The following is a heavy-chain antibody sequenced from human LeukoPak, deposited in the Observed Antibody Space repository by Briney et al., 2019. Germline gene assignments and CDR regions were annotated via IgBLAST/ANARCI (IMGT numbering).Heavy chain of an antibody. CDR3: ARRKVAAEIDY. V-gene: IGHV4-4*07. Sequence: SETLSLTCSVSGAYINNYHWSWIRQPAGKGLEWIGRLMTNGGINYNPSLKSRVTMSLDTPRNQFSLKLSSVTAADTAIYYCARRKVAAEIDYSGQGTLVTVSS. D-gene: IGHD6-13*01. CDR2: LMTNGGI. J-gene: IGHJ4*02. CDR1: GAYINNYH.